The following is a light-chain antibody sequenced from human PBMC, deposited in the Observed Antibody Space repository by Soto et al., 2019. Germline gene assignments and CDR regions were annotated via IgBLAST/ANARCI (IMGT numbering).Light chain of an antibody. CDR1: QSISSY. Sequence: DIPMTQSPSSLSASVGDRVTSACRASQSISSYLNWYQQKPGKAPKLLIYAASSLQSGVPSRFSGSGSGTDFTLTISSLQPEDFATYYCQQSYSTLGFGGGTKVEIK. V-gene: IGKV1-39*01. CDR2: AAS. CDR3: QQSYSTLG. J-gene: IGKJ4*01.